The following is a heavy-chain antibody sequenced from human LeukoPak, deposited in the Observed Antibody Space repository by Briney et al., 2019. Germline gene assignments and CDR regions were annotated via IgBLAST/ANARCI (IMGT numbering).Heavy chain of an antibody. CDR2: ISGSSSYI. D-gene: IGHD5-12*01. CDR1: GFTFSSYS. Sequence: PGGSLRLSCAASGFTFSSYSMQWVRQAPGKGLEWVSFISGSSSYIYYADSVKGRFTISRDNAKNSLYLQMNSLRDEDTAVYYCARAHRATIEAFDIWGQGTMVTVSS. CDR3: ARAHRATIEAFDI. V-gene: IGHV3-21*01. J-gene: IGHJ3*02.